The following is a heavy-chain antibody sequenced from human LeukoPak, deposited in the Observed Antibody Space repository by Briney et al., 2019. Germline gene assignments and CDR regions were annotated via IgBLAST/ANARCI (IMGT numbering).Heavy chain of an antibody. Sequence: GGSLRLSCASSGLTVSSNYMSWVRQAPGKGLEWVSLIYSGSSTYYADSVKGRFTISRDKSKNTLYLQMSSLRVEDTAVYYCAMGAMVATIDYWGQGTLVTVSS. J-gene: IGHJ4*02. D-gene: IGHD5-12*01. CDR1: GLTVSSNY. CDR3: AMGAMVATIDY. V-gene: IGHV3-66*01. CDR2: IYSGSST.